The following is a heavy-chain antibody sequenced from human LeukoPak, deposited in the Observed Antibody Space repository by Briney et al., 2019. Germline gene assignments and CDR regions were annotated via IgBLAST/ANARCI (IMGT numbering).Heavy chain of an antibody. CDR3: ATVRYSTIWSFEFDN. CDR2: ISYDGSNK. D-gene: IGHD5-12*01. Sequence: GGSLRLSCAASGFTFSSYGMHWVRQAPGKGLEWVAVISYDGSNKYYADSVKGRFTISRDNAKNSVFLQMDSLRSEDTAVYFCATVRYSTIWSFEFDNWGQGALVTVSS. CDR1: GFTFSSYG. J-gene: IGHJ4*02. V-gene: IGHV3-30*03.